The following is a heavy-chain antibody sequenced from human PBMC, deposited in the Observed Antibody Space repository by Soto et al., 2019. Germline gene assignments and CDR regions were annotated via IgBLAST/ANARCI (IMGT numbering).Heavy chain of an antibody. CDR2: IYHSVST. CDR3: ARVQDY. V-gene: IGHV4-30-2*01. J-gene: IGHJ4*02. CDR1: GGSISSCCYS. Sequence: SETLSLTFAVSGGSISSCCYSWSWIRQPPGQGLEWIAYIYHSVSTYYNPSLKSRVTISVGRSKNQFSLKLSSVTAADTAVYYCARVQDYWGQGTLVTVSS.